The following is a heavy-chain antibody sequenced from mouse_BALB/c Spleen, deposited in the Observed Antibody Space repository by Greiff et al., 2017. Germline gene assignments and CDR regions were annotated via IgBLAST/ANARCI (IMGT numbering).Heavy chain of an antibody. Sequence: EVQRVESGPGLVKPSQSLSLTCTVTGYSITSDYAWNWIRQFPGNKLEWMGYISYSGSTSYNPSLKSRISITRDTSKNQFFLQLNSVTTEDTATYYCAAYYRYDGPAYWGQGTLVTVSA. CDR3: AAYYRYDGPAY. CDR1: GYSITSDYA. CDR2: ISYSGST. V-gene: IGHV3-2*02. D-gene: IGHD2-14*01. J-gene: IGHJ3*01.